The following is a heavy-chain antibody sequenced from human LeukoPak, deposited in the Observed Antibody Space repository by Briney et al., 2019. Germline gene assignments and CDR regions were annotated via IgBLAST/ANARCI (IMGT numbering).Heavy chain of an antibody. CDR2: ISSSSSTI. CDR3: ARDPGYYDSSGYWAFDY. V-gene: IGHV3-48*04. J-gene: IGHJ4*02. D-gene: IGHD3-22*01. Sequence: GGSLRLSCAASGFTFSSYSMNWVRQAPGKGLEWVSYISSSSSTIYYADSVKGRFTISRDNAKNSLYLQMNSLRAEDTAVYYCARDPGYYDSSGYWAFDYWGQGTLVTVSS. CDR1: GFTFSSYS.